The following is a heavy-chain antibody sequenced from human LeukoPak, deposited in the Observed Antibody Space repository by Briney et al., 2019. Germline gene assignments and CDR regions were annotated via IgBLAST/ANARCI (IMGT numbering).Heavy chain of an antibody. D-gene: IGHD5-18*01. J-gene: IGHJ3*02. CDR1: GFTLSNYN. V-gene: IGHV3-48*01. Sequence: GGSLRLSCAASGFTLSNYNLNWVRQAPGKGLEWVSYISSSSSTIYYADSVKGRFTISRDNAKNSLYLQMNSLRVEDTAVYYCARDPDTAMPPDAFDIWGQGTMVTVSS. CDR3: ARDPDTAMPPDAFDI. CDR2: ISSSSSTI.